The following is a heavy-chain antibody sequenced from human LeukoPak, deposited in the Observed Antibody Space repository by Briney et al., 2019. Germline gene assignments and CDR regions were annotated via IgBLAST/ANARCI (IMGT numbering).Heavy chain of an antibody. CDR1: GGSISSSPYY. V-gene: IGHV4-39*02. Sequence: PSETLSLTCTVSGGSISSSPYYWGWIRQPPGKGLEWIGNIYYSGTTHYNPSLKTRVTISVETSKNHFSLKLTSVTAADTAVYYCARHASVDGNWPRPLDYWGQGSLVTVSS. J-gene: IGHJ4*02. CDR3: ARHASVDGNWPRPLDY. D-gene: IGHD6-19*01. CDR2: IYYSGTT.